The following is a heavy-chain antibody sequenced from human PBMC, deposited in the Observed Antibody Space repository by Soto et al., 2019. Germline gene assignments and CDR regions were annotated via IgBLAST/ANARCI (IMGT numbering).Heavy chain of an antibody. D-gene: IGHD3-10*01. CDR3: ATDSDYGSGSYSAYYFDY. J-gene: IGHJ4*02. CDR2: FDPEDGET. CDR1: GYTLTELS. V-gene: IGHV1-24*01. Sequence: ASVKVSCKVSGYTLTELSMHWVRQAPGKGLEWMGGFDPEDGETIYAQKFQGRVTMTEDTSTDTAYMELSSLRSEDTAVYYCATDSDYGSGSYSAYYFDYWGQGTLVTVSS.